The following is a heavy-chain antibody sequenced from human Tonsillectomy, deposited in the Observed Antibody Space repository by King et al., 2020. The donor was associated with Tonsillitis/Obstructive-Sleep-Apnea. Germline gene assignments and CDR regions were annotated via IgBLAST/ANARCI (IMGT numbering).Heavy chain of an antibody. CDR2: INPNSGDT. Sequence: VQLVQSGAEVKQPGASVKVSCKASGYIFSDYYMHWVRQAPGQGLEWMGWINPNSGDTNYAQKFQGRVTMTRDTSIKTFYVELIGLRSDDPAGYYCAREASGSYAYWGQGTVVTVSS. CDR3: AREASGSYAY. D-gene: IGHD1-26*01. V-gene: IGHV1-2*02. J-gene: IGHJ4*02. CDR1: GYIFSDYY.